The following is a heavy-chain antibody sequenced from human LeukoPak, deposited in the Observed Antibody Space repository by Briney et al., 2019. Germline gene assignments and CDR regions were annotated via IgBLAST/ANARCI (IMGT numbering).Heavy chain of an antibody. J-gene: IGHJ5*02. D-gene: IGHD2-15*01. CDR1: GGSISSNTYH. Sequence: PSETLSLTCTVSGGSISSNTYHWGWIRQPPGKGLEWIGSIYYSGSTYYNPSLKSRVTISVDTSKNQFSLRLTSVTATDTAVYYCARRSVVVAARGWFDPWGQGTLVTVSS. CDR3: ARRSVVVAARGWFDP. CDR2: IYYSGST. V-gene: IGHV4-39*01.